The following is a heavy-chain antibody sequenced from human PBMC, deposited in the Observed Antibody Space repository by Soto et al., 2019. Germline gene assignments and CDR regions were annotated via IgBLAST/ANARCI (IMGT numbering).Heavy chain of an antibody. J-gene: IGHJ3*02. CDR3: ARGATTNDAFDI. D-gene: IGHD1-26*01. Sequence: GGSLRLSCAASGFTFSSYAMHWVRQAPGKGLEWVAVISYDGSNKYYADSVKGRFTISRDNSKNTLYLQMNSLRAEDTAEYYCARGATTNDAFDIWGQGTMVTVSS. CDR2: ISYDGSNK. CDR1: GFTFSSYA. V-gene: IGHV3-30-3*01.